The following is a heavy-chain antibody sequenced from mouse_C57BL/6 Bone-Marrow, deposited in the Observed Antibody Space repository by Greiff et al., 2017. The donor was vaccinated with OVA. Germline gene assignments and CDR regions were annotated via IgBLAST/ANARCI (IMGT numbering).Heavy chain of an antibody. V-gene: IGHV8-12*01. CDR1: GFSLSTSGMG. CDR3: ARDYYGSTDYYAMDY. J-gene: IGHJ4*01. Sequence: QVTLKVCGPGILQSSQTLSLTCSFSGFSLSTSGMGVSWIRQPSGKGLEWLAHIYWDDDKRYNPSLKSRLTISKDTSRNQVFLKITSVDTADTATYYCARDYYGSTDYYAMDYWGQGTSVTVSS. CDR2: IYWDDDK. D-gene: IGHD1-1*01.